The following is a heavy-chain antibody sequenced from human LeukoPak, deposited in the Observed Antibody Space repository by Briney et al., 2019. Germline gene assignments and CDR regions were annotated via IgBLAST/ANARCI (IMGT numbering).Heavy chain of an antibody. D-gene: IGHD6-13*01. J-gene: IGHJ5*02. CDR2: IRSKANTYAT. CDR1: GFTFSGSA. V-gene: IGHV3-73*01. Sequence: GGSLKLSCAASGFTFSGSAMLWVRQASGKGLEWVGRIRSKANTYATAYAASVKGRFTISRDDSKNTAYLQMNSLRTEDTAVYYCASKSSSWYENWFDPWGQGTLVTVSS. CDR3: ASKSSSWYENWFDP.